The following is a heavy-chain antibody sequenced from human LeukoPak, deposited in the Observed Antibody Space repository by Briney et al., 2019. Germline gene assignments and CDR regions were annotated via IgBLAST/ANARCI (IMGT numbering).Heavy chain of an antibody. V-gene: IGHV3-23*01. Sequence: GGSLRLSCAASGITFSSYAMSWVRQAPGKGLEWVSGVSGSGGSTYYADSVKGRFTISRDNSKNTLYLQMNSLRAEDTAVYYCAKDLWDSGSQAYFDYWGQGTLVTASS. CDR3: AKDLWDSGSQAYFDY. CDR1: GITFSSYA. D-gene: IGHD3-10*01. J-gene: IGHJ4*02. CDR2: VSGSGGST.